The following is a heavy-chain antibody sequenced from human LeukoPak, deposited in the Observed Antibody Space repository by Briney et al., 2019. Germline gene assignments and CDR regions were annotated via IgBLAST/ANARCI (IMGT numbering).Heavy chain of an antibody. CDR3: ARNGYYSADY. J-gene: IGHJ4*02. V-gene: IGHV4-4*02. Sequence: SETLSLTCGVSGGSISNGNWWSWVRQRPGKGLEWIGEIHRSGSTNCNPSLKSRVTISVDKSKNQFSLMLTSVTAADTAVYYCARNGYYSADYWGQGTLVTVSS. CDR1: GGSISNGNW. CDR2: IHRSGST. D-gene: IGHD4-17*01.